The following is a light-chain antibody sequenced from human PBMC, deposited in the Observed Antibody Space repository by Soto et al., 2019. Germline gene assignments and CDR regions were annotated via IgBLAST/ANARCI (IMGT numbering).Light chain of an antibody. Sequence: QSVLAQPRSVSGSPGQSVTISCTGASSDVGAYNYVSWYQQHPGKAPKLMVYDVSRRPSVVPDRFSGSKSGNTASLTISGLQADDEADYYCCSYAGTYTYVFGSGTKVTV. J-gene: IGLJ1*01. CDR2: DVS. V-gene: IGLV2-11*01. CDR1: SSDVGAYNY. CDR3: CSYAGTYTYV.